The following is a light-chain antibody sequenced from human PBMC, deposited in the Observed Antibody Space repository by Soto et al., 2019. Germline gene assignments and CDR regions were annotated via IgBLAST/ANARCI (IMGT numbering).Light chain of an antibody. CDR1: SSDIGGHNY. V-gene: IGLV2-14*01. Sequence: QSALTQPASVSGSLGQSITIYCTGTSSDIGGHNYVSWYQLHPGKAPKVLIFEVIKRPSGVSTRFSGSKSGNMASLTISGLRPEDEGDYYCSSFTSISTVILGGGTKLTVL. J-gene: IGLJ2*01. CDR3: SSFTSISTVI. CDR2: EVI.